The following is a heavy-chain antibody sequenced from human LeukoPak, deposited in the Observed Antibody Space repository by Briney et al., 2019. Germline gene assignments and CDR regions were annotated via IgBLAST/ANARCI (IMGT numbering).Heavy chain of an antibody. Sequence: PSETLSLTCTVSGGSISSYYWSWIRQPPGKGLEWIGYIYYSGSTNYNPSLKSRVTISVDTSKNQFSLKLSSVTAADTAVYYCARHALRILDVDAFDIWGQGTMVTVSS. V-gene: IGHV4-59*01. CDR2: IYYSGST. CDR3: ARHALRILDVDAFDI. J-gene: IGHJ3*02. CDR1: GGSISSYY. D-gene: IGHD3-3*01.